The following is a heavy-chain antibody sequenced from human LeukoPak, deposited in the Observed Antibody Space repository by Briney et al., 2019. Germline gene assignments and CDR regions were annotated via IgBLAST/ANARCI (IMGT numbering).Heavy chain of an antibody. CDR2: IYYSGST. V-gene: IGHV4-61*01. CDR1: GGSVSSGSYY. Sequence: SETLSLTCTVSGGSVSSGSYYWSWIRQPPGKGLEWIGYIYYSGSTNYNPSLKSRVTISVDTSKNQFSLKLSSVTAADTAVYYCASSGRDGYTKVGAFDIWGQGTMVTVSS. CDR3: ASSGRDGYTKVGAFDI. D-gene: IGHD5-24*01. J-gene: IGHJ3*02.